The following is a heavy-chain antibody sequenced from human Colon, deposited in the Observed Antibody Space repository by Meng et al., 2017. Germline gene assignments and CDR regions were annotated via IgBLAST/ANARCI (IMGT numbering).Heavy chain of an antibody. D-gene: IGHD6-13*01. Sequence: QNLPPTLATTGHSVSSHEAHCNWSCQLPSRGHEWRGRTIYRAKCINDYAVSWENRITSNPDTSKNQFILQQNSVTPEESAGYSCARLVGNSCLPDWGQGTLVTVSS. V-gene: IGHV6-1*01. J-gene: IGHJ4*02. CDR1: GHSVSSHEAH. CDR2: TIYRAKCIN. CDR3: ARLVGNSCLPD.